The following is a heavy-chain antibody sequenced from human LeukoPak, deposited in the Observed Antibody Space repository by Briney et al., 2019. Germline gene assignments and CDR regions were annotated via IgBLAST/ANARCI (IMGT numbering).Heavy chain of an antibody. J-gene: IGHJ3*02. V-gene: IGHV4-61*02. D-gene: IGHD3-3*01. CDR1: GGSISSGSYY. CDR2: IYTSGST. Sequence: SETLSLTCTISGGSISSGSYYWSWIRQPAGKGLEWIGRIYTSGSTNYNPSLKSRVTISVDTSKNQFSLKLSSVTAADTAVYYCARDEGEAYDFWSGYFAFDIWGQGTMVTVTS. CDR3: ARDEGEAYDFWSGYFAFDI.